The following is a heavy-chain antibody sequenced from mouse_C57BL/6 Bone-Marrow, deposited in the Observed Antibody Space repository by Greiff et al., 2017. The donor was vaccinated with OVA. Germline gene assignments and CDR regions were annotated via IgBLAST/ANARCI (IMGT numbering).Heavy chain of an antibody. V-gene: IGHV1-64*01. J-gene: IGHJ2*01. CDR2: IHPNSGST. D-gene: IGHD1-1*01. CDR3: ARSSYYYGSSYDY. CDR1: GYTFTSYW. Sequence: QVQLQQPGAELVKPGASVKLSCKASGYTFTSYWMHWVKQRPGQGLEWIGMIHPNSGSTNYNEKFKSKATLTVDKSSSTAYMQLSSLTSEDSAVDYCARSSYYYGSSYDYWGQGTTLTVSS.